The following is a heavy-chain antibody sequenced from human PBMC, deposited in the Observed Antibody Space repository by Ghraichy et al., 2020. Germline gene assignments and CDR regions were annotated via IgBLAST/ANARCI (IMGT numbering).Heavy chain of an antibody. J-gene: IGHJ3*02. Sequence: GGSLRLSCAASGFTFSSYAMSWVRQAPGKGLEWVSTMSGSGGSTYYADSVKGRFTISRDNSKNTLYLQMNSLRAEDTAVYYCAKDYHQIAVASALDIWGQGTMVTVSS. V-gene: IGHV3-23*01. CDR3: AKDYHQIAVASALDI. CDR2: MSGSGGST. D-gene: IGHD6-19*01. CDR1: GFTFSSYA.